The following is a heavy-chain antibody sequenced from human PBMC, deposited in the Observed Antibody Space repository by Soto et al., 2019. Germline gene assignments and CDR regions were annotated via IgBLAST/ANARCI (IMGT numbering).Heavy chain of an antibody. V-gene: IGHV3-33*01. Sequence: QVQLVESGGGVVQPGRSLRLSCAASGFTFSSYGMHWVRQAPGKGLDWVAVIWYDGSNKYYADSVKGRFTISRDNSKNTLYLQMNSLRAEVTAVYYCARDVGDRWYFDLWGRGTLVTVSS. D-gene: IGHD3-10*01. CDR1: GFTFSSYG. CDR3: ARDVGDRWYFDL. CDR2: IWYDGSNK. J-gene: IGHJ2*01.